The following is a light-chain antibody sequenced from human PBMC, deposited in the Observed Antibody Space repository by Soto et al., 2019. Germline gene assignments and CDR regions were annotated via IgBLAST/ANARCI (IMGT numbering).Light chain of an antibody. CDR1: QSINAW. J-gene: IGKJ1*01. CDR3: QHYNNYSPWT. CDR2: DAS. Sequence: IKMTQSPSTLSASVGDRVPLTCRASQSINAWLAWYQQKLGKAPKLLICDASSLQSGVQSRFSGSGSGTEFTLTISGLQPDDFATYYCQHYNNYSPWTFGQGTKVDI. V-gene: IGKV1-5*01.